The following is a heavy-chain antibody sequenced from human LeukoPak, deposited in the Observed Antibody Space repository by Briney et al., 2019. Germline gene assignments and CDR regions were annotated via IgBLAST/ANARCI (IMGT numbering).Heavy chain of an antibody. CDR2: IYHSGNT. Sequence: GGSLRLSCAASGFTISSYYMAWVRQAPGKGLEWVSVIYHSGNTDYADSVKGRFTISRDNSKNTVYLQMSSLRAEDTAVYYCARVRVTGYSNFAYWGQGALVTVSS. CDR1: GFTISSYY. CDR3: ARVRVTGYSNFAY. J-gene: IGHJ4*02. D-gene: IGHD3-9*01. V-gene: IGHV3-53*01.